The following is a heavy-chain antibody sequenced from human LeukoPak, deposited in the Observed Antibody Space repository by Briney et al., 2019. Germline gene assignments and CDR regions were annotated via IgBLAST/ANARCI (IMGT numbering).Heavy chain of an antibody. CDR2: INPNSGST. D-gene: IGHD5-12*01. J-gene: IGHJ4*02. Sequence: ASVKVSCKASGGTFSSYAISWVRQAPGQGFEWMGWINPNSGSTNYAQNFQGRVSMTRDTSISTAYMELSNLGSEDTAVYYCTRNLARTGDFDYWGQGTLVTVSS. V-gene: IGHV1-8*02. CDR1: GGTFSSYA. CDR3: TRNLARTGDFDY.